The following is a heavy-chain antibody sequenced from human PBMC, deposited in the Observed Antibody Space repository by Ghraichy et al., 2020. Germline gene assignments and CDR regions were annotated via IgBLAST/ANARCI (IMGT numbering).Heavy chain of an antibody. D-gene: IGHD6-13*01. V-gene: IGHV4-38-2*02. CDR2: IYHSGST. CDR1: GYSISSGYY. Sequence: SETLSLTCTVSGYSISSGYYWGWIRQPPGKGLEWIGSIYHSGSTYYNPSLKSRVTISVDTSKNQFSLKLSSVTAADTAVYYCARVRKQQSWFDPWGQGTLVTVSS. CDR3: ARVRKQQSWFDP. J-gene: IGHJ5*02.